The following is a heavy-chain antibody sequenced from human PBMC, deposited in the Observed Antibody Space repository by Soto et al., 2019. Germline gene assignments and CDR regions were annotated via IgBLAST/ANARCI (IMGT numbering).Heavy chain of an antibody. CDR2: INPSGGST. J-gene: IGHJ4*02. CDR3: ARDGITMVRGVIIKYLDY. V-gene: IGHV1-46*03. Sequence: ASVKVSCKASGYTFTSYYMHWVRQAPGQGLEWMGIINPSGGSTSYAQKFQGRVTMTRDTSTSTVYMELSSLRSEDTAVYYCARDGITMVRGVIIKYLDYWGQGTLVTVSS. D-gene: IGHD3-10*01. CDR1: GYTFTSYY.